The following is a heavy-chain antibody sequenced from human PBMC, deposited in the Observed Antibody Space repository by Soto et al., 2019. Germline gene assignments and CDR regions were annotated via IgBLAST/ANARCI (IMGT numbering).Heavy chain of an antibody. Sequence: SETLSLTCAVYGGSFSSYHWSWIRQTPGRGLEWIGEINHLTTTNYNPSLKSRVIISLDTPKNQFSLKLSSVTAADTAVYYCARGYDTALAPIFWGQGILVTVSS. D-gene: IGHD5-18*01. CDR2: INHLTTT. CDR1: GGSFSSYH. V-gene: IGHV4-34*01. J-gene: IGHJ4*02. CDR3: ARGYDTALAPIF.